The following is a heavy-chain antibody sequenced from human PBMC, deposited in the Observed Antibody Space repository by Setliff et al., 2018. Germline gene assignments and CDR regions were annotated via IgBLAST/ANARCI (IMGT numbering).Heavy chain of an antibody. V-gene: IGHV3-74*01. J-gene: IGHJ6*03. CDR1: GFPLGDYG. D-gene: IGHD5-18*01. CDR3: AKLVWLTTWYYMDV. Sequence: SGFPLGDYGMDWVRQTPGKGLVWVSRINSVGSEIYSVDSVKGRFSISRDNAKNSLYLQMNSLRAEDTAVYYCAKLVWLTTWYYMDVWGKGTTVTVSS. CDR2: INSVGSEI.